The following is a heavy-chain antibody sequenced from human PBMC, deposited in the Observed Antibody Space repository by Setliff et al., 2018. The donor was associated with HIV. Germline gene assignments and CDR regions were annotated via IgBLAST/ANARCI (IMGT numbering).Heavy chain of an antibody. J-gene: IGHJ4*02. CDR3: ARAPPTTVVNFFDY. CDR1: GFTFSNHW. Sequence: PGESLKISCAASGFTFSNHWMHWVRQAPGKGLVWVSRTNSDGSTTTYADSVKARFTISRDNAKNTLYLQMNSLRDEDTAIYYCARAPPTTVVNFFDYWGQGTLVTVSS. D-gene: IGHD4-4*01. CDR2: TNSDGSTT. V-gene: IGHV3-74*01.